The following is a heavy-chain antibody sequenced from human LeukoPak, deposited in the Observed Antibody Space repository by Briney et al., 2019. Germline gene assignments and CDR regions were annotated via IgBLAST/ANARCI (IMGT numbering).Heavy chain of an antibody. D-gene: IGHD2-21*02. CDR1: GFTFSTYA. Sequence: GGSLRLSCAASGFTFSTYAMHWVRQAPGKGLEWVAFIHYDGSTKYSADSVKGRFTTSRDNSKNTLDLQMHSLRAEDTAVYYCAKEVGVSSAIGHWGQGTLVTVSS. V-gene: IGHV3-30*02. J-gene: IGHJ4*02. CDR2: IHYDGSTK. CDR3: AKEVGVSSAIGH.